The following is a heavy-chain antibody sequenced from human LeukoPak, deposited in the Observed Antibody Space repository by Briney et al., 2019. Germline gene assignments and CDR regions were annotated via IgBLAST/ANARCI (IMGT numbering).Heavy chain of an antibody. D-gene: IGHD6-13*01. CDR1: GFTLSSYS. V-gene: IGHV3-21*01. Sequence: GGSLRLSCAASGFTLSSYSMNWVRQAPGKGLEWVSSISSSSSYIYYADSVKGRFTISRDNAKNSLYLQMNSLRAEDTAVYYCAGGAAAANDAFDIWGQGTMVTVSS. J-gene: IGHJ3*02. CDR2: ISSSSSYI. CDR3: AGGAAAANDAFDI.